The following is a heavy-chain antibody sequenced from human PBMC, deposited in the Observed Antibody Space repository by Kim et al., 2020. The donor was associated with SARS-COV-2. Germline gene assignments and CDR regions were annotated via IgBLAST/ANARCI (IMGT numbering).Heavy chain of an antibody. V-gene: IGHV4-59*13. CDR3: ASMRSVTTIDY. CDR2: IYYSGST. CDR1: GGSISSYY. J-gene: IGHJ4*02. Sequence: SETLSLTCTVSGGSISSYYWSWIRQPPGKGLEWIGYIYYSGSTNYNPSLKSRVTISVDTSKNQFSLKLSSVTAADTAVYYCASMRSVTTIDYWGQGTLV. D-gene: IGHD4-17*01.